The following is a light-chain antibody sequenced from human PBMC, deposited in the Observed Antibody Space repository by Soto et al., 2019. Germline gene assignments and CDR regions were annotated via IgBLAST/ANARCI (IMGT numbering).Light chain of an antibody. V-gene: IGLV2-23*03. CDR3: CSYAGSSTFVLYV. CDR1: SSDVGSSNL. CDR2: EGS. J-gene: IGLJ1*01. Sequence: SALTQPASVSVSPGQSITISCTGTSSDVGSSNLVSWYQQHPGKAPKLMIYEGSKRPSGVSNRFSGSKSGNTASLTISGLQSEDEADYYCCSYAGSSTFVLYVFGPGTKVTVL.